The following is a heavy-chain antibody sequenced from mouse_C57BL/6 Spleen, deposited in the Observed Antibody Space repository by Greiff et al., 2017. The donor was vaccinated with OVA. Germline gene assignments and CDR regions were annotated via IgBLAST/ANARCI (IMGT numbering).Heavy chain of an antibody. V-gene: IGHV1-62-2*01. CDR3: ARHPDGYYVGYAMDD. Sequence: VQLQQSGAELVKPGASVKLSCKASGYTFTEYSIHWVKQRPGQGLAWIGWFYPGSGSIKYNEKFKDKATLTADKSSSTAYMELSRLTSEDSAVDFCARHPDGYYVGYAMDDWGQGTSVTVSS. D-gene: IGHD2-3*01. CDR1: GYTFTEYS. CDR2: FYPGSGSI. J-gene: IGHJ4*01.